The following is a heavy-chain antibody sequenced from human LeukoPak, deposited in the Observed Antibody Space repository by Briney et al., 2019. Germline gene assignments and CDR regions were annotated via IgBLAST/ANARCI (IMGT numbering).Heavy chain of an antibody. CDR3: ATWGISGSYGTLDY. CDR1: GFTFSSYG. J-gene: IGHJ4*02. V-gene: IGHV3-30*03. D-gene: IGHD1-26*01. CDR2: ISYDGNKK. Sequence: PGGSLRLSCAASGFTFSSYGMHWVRQAPDKGLEWVAVISYDGNKKDNADSVKGRFTISRDNSKNTLILQMNSLRAEDTALYYCATWGISGSYGTLDYWGQGTLVTVSS.